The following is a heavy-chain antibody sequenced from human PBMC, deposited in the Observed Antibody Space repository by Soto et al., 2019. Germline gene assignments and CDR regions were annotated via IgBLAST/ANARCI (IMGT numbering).Heavy chain of an antibody. CDR3: ARGPKALRWLHLGLDY. J-gene: IGHJ4*02. CDR2: INHSGST. D-gene: IGHD4-17*01. CDR1: GGSSSGYY. Sequence: SETLSLTCAVYGGSSSGYYWSWIRQPPGKGLEWIGEINHSGSTNYNPSLKSRVTISVDTSKNQFSLKLSSVTAADTAVYYCARGPKALRWLHLGLDYWGQGTLVTVSS. V-gene: IGHV4-34*01.